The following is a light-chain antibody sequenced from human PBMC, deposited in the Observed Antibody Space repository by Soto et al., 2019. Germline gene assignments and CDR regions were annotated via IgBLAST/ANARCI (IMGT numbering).Light chain of an antibody. CDR1: QSVYSNY. Sequence: EIVVTQSPGTLSLSPGEIATLSCRASQSVYSNYIAWYQQKPGQSPRLLMYGASTRVTGMPDRFSGSASGTDFTLTISRLEPEEFAVYYCQQYGSSPLTFGAGTKVDIK. CDR2: GAS. J-gene: IGKJ3*01. V-gene: IGKV3-20*01. CDR3: QQYGSSPLT.